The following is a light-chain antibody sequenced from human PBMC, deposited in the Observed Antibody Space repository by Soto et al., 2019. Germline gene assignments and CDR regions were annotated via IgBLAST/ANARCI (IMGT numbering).Light chain of an antibody. J-gene: IGKJ1*01. Sequence: EIVLTQSPGTLSLSPGERATLSCRASQSVTSNYLAWYQQKRGQAPRLLIYGASTRATGIPDRFSGSGSGTDFTLTSSRLEPEDFAVYYCHQYSNSLSTCGQGTKVEIK. CDR3: HQYSNSLST. V-gene: IGKV3-20*01. CDR1: QSVTSNY. CDR2: GAS.